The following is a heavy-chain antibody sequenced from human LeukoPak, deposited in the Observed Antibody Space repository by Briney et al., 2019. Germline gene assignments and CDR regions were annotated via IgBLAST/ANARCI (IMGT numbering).Heavy chain of an antibody. CDR3: ARGEVPYEEVYYYYYGMDV. CDR2: INAGNGNT. D-gene: IGHD3-3*01. J-gene: IGHJ6*02. CDR1: GGTFSSYA. Sequence: ASVKVSCKASGGTFSSYAISWVRQAPGQRLEWMGWINAGNGNTKYSQKFQGRVTITRDTSASTAYMELSSLRSEDTAVYYCARGEVPYEEVYYYYYGMDVWGQGTTVTVSS. V-gene: IGHV1-3*01.